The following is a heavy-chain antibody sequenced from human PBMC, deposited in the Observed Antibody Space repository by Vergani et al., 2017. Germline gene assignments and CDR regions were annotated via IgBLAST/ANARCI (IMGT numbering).Heavy chain of an antibody. CDR1: GYPFISFA. J-gene: IGHJ6*03. D-gene: IGHD3-10*01. CDR3: TSGVIIACYYMDG. CDR2: INAGNGDT. Sequence: QVQLVQSGAEVKQPGAPVKVSCKASGYPFISFAIHWVRQAPGQRLWWMGWINAGNGDTKYSQKLQGRVTITRDTSASTAYMELSSLRFEDTAVYYCTSGVIIACYYMDGWGKGTTVTVSS. V-gene: IGHV1-3*01.